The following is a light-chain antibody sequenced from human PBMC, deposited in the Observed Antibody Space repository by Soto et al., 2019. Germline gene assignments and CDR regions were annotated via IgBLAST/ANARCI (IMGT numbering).Light chain of an antibody. CDR3: CSYAGTYTVV. V-gene: IGLV2-11*01. Sequence: QSVLTQPRSVSGSPGQSVTISCTGTSSDVGDYNYVSCYQQHPGKAPKFIIYEVSKRPSGVPDRFSGSKSGNTASLTISGLQAEDEADYYCCSYAGTYTVVFGGGTKLTVL. J-gene: IGLJ2*01. CDR2: EVS. CDR1: SSDVGDYNY.